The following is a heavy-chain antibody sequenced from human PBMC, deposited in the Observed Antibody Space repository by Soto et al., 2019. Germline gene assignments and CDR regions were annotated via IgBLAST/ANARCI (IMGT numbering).Heavy chain of an antibody. V-gene: IGHV3-9*01. Sequence: EVQLLESGGGLVQPGGSLRLSCAASGFTFDDYAMHWVQQAPGKGLEWVSVISWDSGTIAYADSVKGRFTISRDNAKNALYLLMNSLRAEDTAFYYCAKDIGPLYNWFERWGQGILVTVSS. J-gene: IGHJ5*02. CDR3: AKDIGPLYNWFER. D-gene: IGHD3-16*01. CDR2: ISWDSGTI. CDR1: GFTFDDYA.